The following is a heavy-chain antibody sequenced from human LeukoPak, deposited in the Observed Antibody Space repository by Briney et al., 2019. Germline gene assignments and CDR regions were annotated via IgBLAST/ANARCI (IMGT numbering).Heavy chain of an antibody. Sequence: GGSLRLSCAASGFTFSSYYMSWVRQAPGKGLEWVSYISSSSSNIYYADSVKGRFTISRDNAKNSLYLQMNSLRAEDTAVYYCARDEQLVENWFDPWGQGTLVTVSS. CDR3: ARDEQLVENWFDP. CDR2: ISSSSSNI. V-gene: IGHV3-11*01. CDR1: GFTFSSYY. D-gene: IGHD6-13*01. J-gene: IGHJ5*02.